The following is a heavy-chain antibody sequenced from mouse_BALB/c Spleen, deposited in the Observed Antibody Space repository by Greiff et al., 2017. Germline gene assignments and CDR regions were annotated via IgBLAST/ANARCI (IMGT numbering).Heavy chain of an antibody. D-gene: IGHD2-3*01. V-gene: IGHV1S81*02. Sequence: QVQLQQPGAELVKPGASVKLSCKASGYTFASYWMHWVKQRPGQGREWIGEINPSNGRTNYNEKFKSKATLTVDKSSSTAYMQLSSLTSEDSAVYYCARRDEGYSLYAMDYWGQGTSVTVSS. CDR2: INPSNGRT. CDR3: ARRDEGYSLYAMDY. J-gene: IGHJ4*01. CDR1: GYTFASYW.